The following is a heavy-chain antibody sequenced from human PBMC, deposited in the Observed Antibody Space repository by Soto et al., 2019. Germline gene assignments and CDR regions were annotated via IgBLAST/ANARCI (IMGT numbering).Heavy chain of an antibody. J-gene: IGHJ6*02. CDR1: GFTFSSYS. CDR3: ARDGGYSGYDFYYYYYGMDV. D-gene: IGHD5-12*01. V-gene: IGHV3-48*02. CDR2: ISSSSSTI. Sequence: RLSCAASGFTFSSYSMNWVRQARGKGLEWVSYISSSSSTIYYADSVKGRFTISRDNAKNSLYLQMNSLRDEDTAVYYCARDGGYSGYDFYYYYYGMDVWGQGTTVTVSS.